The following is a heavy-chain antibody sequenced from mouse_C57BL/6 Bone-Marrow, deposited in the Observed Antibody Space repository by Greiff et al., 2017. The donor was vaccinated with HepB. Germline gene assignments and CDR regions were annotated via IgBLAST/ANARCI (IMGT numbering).Heavy chain of an antibody. D-gene: IGHD1-1*01. CDR1: GYTFTSYW. Sequence: QVQLQQSGAELVKPGASVKLSCKASGYTFTSYWMHWVKQRPGQGLEWIGMIHPNSGSTNYNEKFKSKATLTVDKSSSTAYMQLSSLTSEDSAVYYCAKIYYYGSKDYWGQGTTRTVSS. V-gene: IGHV1-64*01. CDR2: IHPNSGST. J-gene: IGHJ2*01. CDR3: AKIYYYGSKDY.